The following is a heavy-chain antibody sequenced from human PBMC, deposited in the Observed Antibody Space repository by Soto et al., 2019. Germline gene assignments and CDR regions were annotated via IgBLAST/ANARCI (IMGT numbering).Heavy chain of an antibody. D-gene: IGHD2-8*01. V-gene: IGHV1-18*01. Sequence: QGHLVQSEAEVKKSGASVKVSCKASGYTFTRYGISWVRQAPGQGLEWMGWISGYNGDTNYAQKFQGRVSMTIDTSTTTAYMELRSLTSDDTAAYYCAKNGQPPYYYYGLDVWGQGTKVTVSS. CDR1: GYTFTRYG. CDR2: ISGYNGDT. CDR3: AKNGQPPYYYYGLDV. J-gene: IGHJ6*02.